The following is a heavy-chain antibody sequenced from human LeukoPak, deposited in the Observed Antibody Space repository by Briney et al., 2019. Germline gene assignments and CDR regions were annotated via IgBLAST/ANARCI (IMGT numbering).Heavy chain of an antibody. CDR2: IYHSGST. CDR1: GGSISSSNW. V-gene: IGHV4-4*02. CDR3: AGVGYYDSSGLVDY. Sequence: PSETLSLTCAVSGGSISSSNWWSWVRQPPGKGLEWIGEIYHSGSTNYNPSLKSRVTISVDKSKNQFSLKLSSVTAADTAVYYCAGVGYYDSSGLVDYWGQGTLVTVSS. J-gene: IGHJ4*02. D-gene: IGHD3-22*01.